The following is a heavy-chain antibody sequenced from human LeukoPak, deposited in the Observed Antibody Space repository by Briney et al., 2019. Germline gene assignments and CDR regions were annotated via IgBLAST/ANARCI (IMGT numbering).Heavy chain of an antibody. J-gene: IGHJ3*02. CDR2: ISAYNGNT. Sequence: ASVKVSCKASGYTFTSYGISWVRQAPGQGLEWMGWISAYNGNTNYAQKLQGRVTMTTDTSTSTAYMELRSLRSDDTAVYYCARAHGSGSLYDAFDIWGQGTMVTVSS. D-gene: IGHD3-10*01. V-gene: IGHV1-18*01. CDR1: GYTFTSYG. CDR3: ARAHGSGSLYDAFDI.